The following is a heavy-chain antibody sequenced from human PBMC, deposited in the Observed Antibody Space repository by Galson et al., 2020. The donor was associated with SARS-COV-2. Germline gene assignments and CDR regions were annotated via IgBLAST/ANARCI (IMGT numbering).Heavy chain of an antibody. D-gene: IGHD3-22*01. Sequence: LETLCLTCIVSGGSISRYFWSWIRQSPGKGLEWMGHIYYTGITNYNPSLRGRVTISIDTSKYQFSLKLSSVTAADTAVYYCAGVTNYYDSRRFSKRWIERWGQGALVTVSS. CDR1: GGSISRYF. CDR2: IYYTGIT. J-gene: IGHJ4*02. CDR3: AGVTNYYDSRRFSKRWIER. V-gene: IGHV4-59*08.